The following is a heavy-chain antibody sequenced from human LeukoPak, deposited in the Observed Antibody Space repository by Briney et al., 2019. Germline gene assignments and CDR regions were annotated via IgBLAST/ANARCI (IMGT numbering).Heavy chain of an antibody. D-gene: IGHD2-15*01. CDR2: IYHSGST. CDR3: AREKGGYYYCSGGSCFNYFDS. J-gene: IGHJ4*02. Sequence: SETLSLTCTVSGGSISSHYWSWIRQPPGKGLEWLGYIYHSGSTNYNPSLKSRVTMSVDTSKNQFSLKLSSVTAADTAVYYCAREKGGYYYCSGGSCFNYFDSWGQGTLVTVSS. CDR1: GGSISSHY. V-gene: IGHV4-59*11.